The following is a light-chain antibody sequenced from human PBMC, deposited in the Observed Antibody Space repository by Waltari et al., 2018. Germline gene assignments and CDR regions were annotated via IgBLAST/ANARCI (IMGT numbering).Light chain of an antibody. V-gene: IGKV2-30*01. CDR2: KVS. J-gene: IGKJ1*01. CDR3: MQGTLRPWT. CDR1: QSLLSSDGNTY. Sequence: VVLTQSSLSLPVTLGPPASISCRSSQSLLSSDGNTYFHWFQQRPGQSPRRLVYKVSNRDSGVPDRFSGSGSGTIFTLRISRVEAEDVGVYYCMQGTLRPWTFGQGTKVEIK.